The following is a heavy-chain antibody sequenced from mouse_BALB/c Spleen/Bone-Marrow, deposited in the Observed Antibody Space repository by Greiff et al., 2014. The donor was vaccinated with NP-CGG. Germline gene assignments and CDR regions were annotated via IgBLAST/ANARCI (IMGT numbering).Heavy chain of an antibody. CDR1: GYTFTSYW. J-gene: IGHJ4*01. D-gene: IGHD2-3*01. Sequence: QVQLQQPGAELVKPGASVKLSCKASGYTFTSYWMHWVKQRPGQGLEWIGEIDPSDSYTNYNQKFKGKATLTVDKSSSTAYMQLSSLTSEDSAVYFCARWLLQYYAMDDWGQGTSVTVSS. V-gene: IGHV1-69*02. CDR3: ARWLLQYYAMDD. CDR2: IDPSDSYT.